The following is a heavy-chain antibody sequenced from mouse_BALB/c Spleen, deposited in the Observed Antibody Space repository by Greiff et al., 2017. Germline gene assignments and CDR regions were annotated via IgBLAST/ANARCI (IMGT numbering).Heavy chain of an antibody. D-gene: IGHD2-2*01. CDR1: GYTFTSYW. V-gene: IGHV1-4*01. CDR2: INPSTGYT. CDR3: ARLPYGYDFAWFAY. Sequence: VQLQQPGSELVRPGASVKLSCKASGYTFTSYWVHWVKQRPGQGLEWIGYINPSTGYTEYNQKFKDKATLTADKSSSTAYMQLSSLTSEDSAVYYCARLPYGYDFAWFAYWGQGTLVTVSA. J-gene: IGHJ3*01.